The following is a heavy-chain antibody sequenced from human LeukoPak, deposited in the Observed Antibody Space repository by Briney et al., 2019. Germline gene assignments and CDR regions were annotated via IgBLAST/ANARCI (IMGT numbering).Heavy chain of an antibody. CDR1: GYTFTGYY. CDR3: ARVGTGVHYYDSSGYYYNYFDY. D-gene: IGHD3-22*01. J-gene: IGHJ4*02. Sequence: ASVKVSCKASGYTFTGYYMHWVRQAPGQGLEWMGWINPNSGGTNYAQKFQGRVTMTRDTSISTAYMELSRLRSDDTAVYYCARVGTGVHYYDSSGYYYNYFDYWGQGTLVTVSS. CDR2: INPNSGGT. V-gene: IGHV1-2*02.